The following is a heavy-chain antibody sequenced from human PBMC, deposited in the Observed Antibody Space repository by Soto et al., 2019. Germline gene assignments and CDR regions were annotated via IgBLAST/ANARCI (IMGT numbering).Heavy chain of an antibody. V-gene: IGHV1-18*01. CDR2: ISAYNGNT. Sequence: ASVKVSCKASGYTFTSYGISWVRQAPGQGLEWMGWISAYNGNTNYAQKLQGRVTMTTDTSTSTAYMELRSLRSDDTAVYYCARGRATSDRYFDWLYLYWGQGTLVTVSS. CDR1: GYTFTSYG. D-gene: IGHD3-9*01. J-gene: IGHJ4*02. CDR3: ARGRATSDRYFDWLYLY.